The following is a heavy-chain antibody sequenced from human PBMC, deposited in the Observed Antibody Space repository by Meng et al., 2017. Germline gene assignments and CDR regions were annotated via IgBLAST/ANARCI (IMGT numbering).Heavy chain of an antibody. J-gene: IGHJ4*02. CDR2: IYSGGST. D-gene: IGHD6-19*01. CDR1: GFSVTTSY. V-gene: IGHV3-53*01. CDR3: ARDSSSGWYHNY. Sequence: EVPLAEPGGGLIQPGGSLRLSCTASGFSVTTSYMSWVRQAPGKGLEWVSVIYSGGSTYYADSVKGRFSISRDNSKNTLYLQMNSLRAEDTAAYFCARDSSSGWYHNYWGQGTLVTVSS.